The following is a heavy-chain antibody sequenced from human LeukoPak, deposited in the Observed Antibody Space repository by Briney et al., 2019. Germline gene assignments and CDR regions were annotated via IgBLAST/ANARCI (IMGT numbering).Heavy chain of an antibody. CDR2: ISSSSSYI. CDR1: GFTFSTHS. CDR3: ARVVPAAIIPGYYYYYGMDV. V-gene: IGHV3-21*01. Sequence: GGSLRLSCAVSGFTFSTHSMNWVRQAPGKGLEWVSSISSSSSYIYYADSVKGRFTISRDNAKNSLYLQMNSLRAEDTAVYYCARVVPAAIIPGYYYYYGMDVWGQGTTVTVSS. D-gene: IGHD2-2*02. J-gene: IGHJ6*02.